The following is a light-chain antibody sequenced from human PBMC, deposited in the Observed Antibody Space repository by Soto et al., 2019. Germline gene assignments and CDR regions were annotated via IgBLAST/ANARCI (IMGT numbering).Light chain of an antibody. V-gene: IGLV2-14*01. J-gene: IGLJ2*01. Sequence: QSALTQPASVSGSPGQSITISCTGTSSDIGRYNYVSWYQQHPGKAPRLVISGVNKRPSGISNRFSGSKSGNTASLTISGLQADDEAIYYCASYTSNTTLVVFCGGTQLTVL. CDR3: ASYTSNTTLVV. CDR1: SSDIGRYNY. CDR2: GVN.